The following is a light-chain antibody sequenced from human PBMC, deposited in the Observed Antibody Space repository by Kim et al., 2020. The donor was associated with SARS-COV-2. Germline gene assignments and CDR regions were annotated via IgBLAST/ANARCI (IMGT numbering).Light chain of an antibody. CDR2: QDD. Sequence: SYELTQPPSVTVSPGQTASITCSGDKLGDKYACWYQQKAGQSPVLLIYQDDKRPAGIPERFSGSNSGNTATLTISGTQPMDEADYYCQAWDINTRVFGPGTKVTVL. V-gene: IGLV3-1*01. CDR1: KLGDKY. J-gene: IGLJ1*01. CDR3: QAWDINTRV.